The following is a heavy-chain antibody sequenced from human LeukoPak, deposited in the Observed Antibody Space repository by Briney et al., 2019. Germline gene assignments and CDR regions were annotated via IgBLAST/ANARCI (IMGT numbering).Heavy chain of an antibody. D-gene: IGHD3-22*01. J-gene: IGHJ1*01. CDR3: AKKRPYYYDSSGYYPEEYFRH. CDR1: GFIFSNYG. CDR2: VSHDGRTK. Sequence: GGSLRLSCAASGFIFSNYGMHWVRQAPGTGLEWVAVVSHDGRTKFYADSVKGRFTISRDNSKNTLYLQMNSLRAEDTAVYYCAKKRPYYYDSSGYYPEEYFRHWGQGTLVTVSS. V-gene: IGHV3-30*18.